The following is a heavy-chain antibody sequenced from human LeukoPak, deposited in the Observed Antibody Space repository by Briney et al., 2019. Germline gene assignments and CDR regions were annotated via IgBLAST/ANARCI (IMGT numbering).Heavy chain of an antibody. D-gene: IGHD2-2*01. V-gene: IGHV3-11*01. CDR2: ISSSGSTI. Sequence: GGSLRLSCSASGFTFSDYYMSWIRQAPGKGLEWVSYISSSGSTICYADSVKGRFTISRDNAKNSLYLQMNSLRAEDTAVYYCARGREGIVVVPAANHYYYYGMDVWGQGTTVTVSS. CDR1: GFTFSDYY. CDR3: ARGREGIVVVPAANHYYYYGMDV. J-gene: IGHJ6*02.